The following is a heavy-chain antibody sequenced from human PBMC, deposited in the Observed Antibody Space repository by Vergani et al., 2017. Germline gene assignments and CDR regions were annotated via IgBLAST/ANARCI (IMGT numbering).Heavy chain of an antibody. CDR3: VYRKTECGTTGCFYPFYYCYYMDV. CDR1: GFSLNTRGVS. CDR2: IYWNDDQ. D-gene: IGHD1-7*01. Sequence: QITLKESGPTLVKPTQTLTLTCTFSGFSLNTRGVSVAWIRQTPGKALDWFALIYWNDDQHYSPSLNNRVTITKDTSKNQVVLTMTNMDYVDTGTYYCVYRKTECGTTGCFYPFYYCYYMDVWGKGTTVTVSS. V-gene: IGHV2-5*04. J-gene: IGHJ6*03.